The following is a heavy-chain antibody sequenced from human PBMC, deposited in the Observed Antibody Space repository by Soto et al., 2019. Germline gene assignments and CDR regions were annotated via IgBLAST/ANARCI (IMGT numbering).Heavy chain of an antibody. CDR2: IDPSDSYT. D-gene: IGHD3-10*01. CDR3: ASVSYGSGSYPYYYYYGMDV. Sequence: PGESLKISCKGSGYSFTSYWISWVRQMPGKGLEWMGRIDPSDSYTNYSPSFQGHVTISADKSISTAYLQWSSLKASDTAMYYCASVSYGSGSYPYYYYYGMDVWGQGTTVTVSS. CDR1: GYSFTSYW. V-gene: IGHV5-10-1*01. J-gene: IGHJ6*02.